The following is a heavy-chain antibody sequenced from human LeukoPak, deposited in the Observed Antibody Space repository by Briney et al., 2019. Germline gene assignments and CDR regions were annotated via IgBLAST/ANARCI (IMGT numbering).Heavy chain of an antibody. CDR2: ISYDGSNK. J-gene: IGHJ4*02. D-gene: IGHD6-13*01. CDR1: GFTFSSYA. CDR3: AREVGAAAGESIDY. V-gene: IGHV3-30-3*01. Sequence: GRSLRLSCAASGFTFSSYAMHWVRQAPGKGLEWVAVISYDGSNKYYADSVKGQFTISRDNSKNTLYLQMNSLRAEDTAVYYCAREVGAAAGESIDYWGQGTLVTVSS.